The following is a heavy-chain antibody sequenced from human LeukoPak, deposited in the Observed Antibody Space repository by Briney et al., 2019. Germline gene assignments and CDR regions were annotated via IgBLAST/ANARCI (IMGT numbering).Heavy chain of an antibody. J-gene: IGHJ5*02. CDR3: AIFSGFGGSGSYT. CDR1: GFPFRSYA. CDR2: ITDDEDT. V-gene: IGHV3-23*01. Sequence: GSLRLSCVASGFPFRSYAMTWVRQTPGKGLESVSVITDDEDTYYADSVKGRFTISRDNSQNTVFLQMNSLRVEDTAVYYCAIFSGFGGSGSYTWGQGTLVTVSS. D-gene: IGHD3-10*01.